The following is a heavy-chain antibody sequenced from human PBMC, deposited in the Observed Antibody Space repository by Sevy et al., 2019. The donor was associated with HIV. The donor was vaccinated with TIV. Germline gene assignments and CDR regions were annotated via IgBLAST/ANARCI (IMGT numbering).Heavy chain of an antibody. V-gene: IGHV3-30*18. J-gene: IGHJ6*02. D-gene: IGHD6-13*01. CDR1: GFSFSRHG. CDR3: ANSRGRYEGSSWLCYYYIMDV. Sequence: GGSLRLSCVADGFSFSRHGMHWARQAPGKGLEWVAVISDDGSDKEYAESVKGRFTVSRDNSKDTVYLQMNRLRLDDTAVYYCANSRGRYEGSSWLCYYYIMDVWGQGTTVTVSS. CDR2: ISDDGSDK.